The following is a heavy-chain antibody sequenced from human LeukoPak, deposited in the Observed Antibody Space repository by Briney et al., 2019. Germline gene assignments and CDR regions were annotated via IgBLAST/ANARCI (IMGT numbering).Heavy chain of an antibody. CDR3: ARDAYGDYGEY. CDR2: IIPIFGTA. Sequence: SVKVSCKASGGTFSSHAISWVRQAPGQGLEWMGGIIPIFGTANYAQKFQGRVTIIADESTSTAYMELSSLRSEDTAVYYCARDAYGDYGEYWGQGTLVTVSS. D-gene: IGHD4-17*01. CDR1: GGTFSSHA. J-gene: IGHJ4*02. V-gene: IGHV1-69*13.